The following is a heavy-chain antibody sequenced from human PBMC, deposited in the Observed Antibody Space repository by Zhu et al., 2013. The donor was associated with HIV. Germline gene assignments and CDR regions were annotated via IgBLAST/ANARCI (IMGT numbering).Heavy chain of an antibody. CDR3: ARDAAYSSSSGYVY. CDR2: ISAYNGDT. Sequence: QIQLVQSGAEVKKPGASVKVSCKASGYRFSSYGISWVRQAPGQGLEWMGWISAYNGDTNYAQKLQDRVTMTTDTFTSTAYMELRSLKSDDTAVYFCARDAAYSSSSGYVYWGQGTLIIVSS. J-gene: IGHJ4*02. V-gene: IGHV1-18*01. CDR1: GYRFSSYG. D-gene: IGHD6-6*01.